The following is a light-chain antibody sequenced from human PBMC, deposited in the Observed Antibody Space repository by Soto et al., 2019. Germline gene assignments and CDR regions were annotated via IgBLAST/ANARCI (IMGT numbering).Light chain of an antibody. J-gene: IGKJ5*01. Sequence: EIVLTQSPGTLSLSPGERATLSCRASQSVSYYLAWYQQKPGQAPRLLIYDASNRATGIPARFSGSGSGTDFTLTISSLEPEDFAVYYCQQRSNWITFGQGTRLEIK. CDR3: QQRSNWIT. CDR2: DAS. V-gene: IGKV3-11*01. CDR1: QSVSYY.